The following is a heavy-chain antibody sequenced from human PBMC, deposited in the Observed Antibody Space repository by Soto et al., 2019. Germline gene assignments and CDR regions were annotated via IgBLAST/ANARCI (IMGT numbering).Heavy chain of an antibody. CDR2: ISAYNGNT. J-gene: IGHJ5*02. CDR1: GYTFTSYG. D-gene: IGHD6-19*01. Sequence: SVKGSCKASGYTFTSYGISWVRQAPVQGLEWMGWISAYNGNTNYAQKLQGRVTMTTDTSTSTAYMELRSLRSDDTAVYYCARARLAVAGTFWFDPWGQGTLVTVSS. V-gene: IGHV1-18*01. CDR3: ARARLAVAGTFWFDP.